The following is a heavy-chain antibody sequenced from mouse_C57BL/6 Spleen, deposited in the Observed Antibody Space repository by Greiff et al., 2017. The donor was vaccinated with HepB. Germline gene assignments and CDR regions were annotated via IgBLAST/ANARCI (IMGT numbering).Heavy chain of an antibody. V-gene: IGHV5-17*01. CDR3: ASYYYGSSSPAY. Sequence: EVMLVESGGGLVKPGGSLKLSCAASGFTFSDYGMHWVRQAPEKGLEWVAYISSGSSTIYYADTVKGRFTISRDNAKNTLFLQMTSLRSEDTAMYYCASYYYGSSSPAYWGQGTTLTVSS. CDR2: ISSGSSTI. J-gene: IGHJ2*01. D-gene: IGHD1-1*01. CDR1: GFTFSDYG.